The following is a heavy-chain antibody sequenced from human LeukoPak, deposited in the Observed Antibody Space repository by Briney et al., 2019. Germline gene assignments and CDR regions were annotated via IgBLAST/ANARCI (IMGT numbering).Heavy chain of an antibody. Sequence: PGGSLRLSCAASGFTFSSYGMHWVRQAPGKGREWVAVIWYDRSNKYYADSVKGRFTISRDNSKNTLYLQMNSLRAEDTAVYYCAREPRGYSYAFDYWGQGTLVTVSS. D-gene: IGHD5-18*01. J-gene: IGHJ4*02. CDR3: AREPRGYSYAFDY. CDR1: GFTFSSYG. CDR2: IWYDRSNK. V-gene: IGHV3-33*01.